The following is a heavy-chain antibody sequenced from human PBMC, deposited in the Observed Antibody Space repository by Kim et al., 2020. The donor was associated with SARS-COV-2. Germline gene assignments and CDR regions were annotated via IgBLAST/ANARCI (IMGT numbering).Heavy chain of an antibody. CDR2: IKSKTDGGTT. D-gene: IGHD2-21*02. CDR3: TTDHRLLPFKESFDI. Sequence: GGSLRLSCAASGFTFSNAWMSWVRQAPGKGLEWVGRIKSKTDGGTTDYAAPVKGRFTISRDDSKNTLYLQMNSLKTEDTAVYYCTTDHRLLPFKESFDIWGQGTMVTVSS. V-gene: IGHV3-15*01. J-gene: IGHJ3*02. CDR1: GFTFSNAW.